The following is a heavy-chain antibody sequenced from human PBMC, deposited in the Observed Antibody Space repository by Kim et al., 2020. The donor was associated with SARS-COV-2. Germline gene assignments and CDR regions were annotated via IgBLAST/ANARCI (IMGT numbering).Heavy chain of an antibody. J-gene: IGHJ3*02. CDR1: GFTFSDYY. CDR3: ARQVGYYYVSRDAFAM. Sequence: GGSLRLSCAASGFTFSDYYMSWIRQAPGKGLEWVSYISNSGITIYYADSLKGRFTISRDTAKNSLYLQMDRLRAEDTAVYFCARQVGYYYVSRDAFAMWGQGTLVTVSS. V-gene: IGHV3-11*01. CDR2: ISNSGITI. D-gene: IGHD3-22*01.